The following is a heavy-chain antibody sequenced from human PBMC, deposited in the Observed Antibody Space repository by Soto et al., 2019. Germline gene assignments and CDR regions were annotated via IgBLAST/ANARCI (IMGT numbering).Heavy chain of an antibody. CDR3: ARVVVVPAAHRYYYYYGMDV. Sequence: SQTLSLTCAISGDSVSSNSAAWNWIRQSPSRGLEWLGRTYYRSKWYNDYAVSVKSRITINPDTSKNQFSLQLNSVTPEDTAVYYCARVVVVPAAHRYYYYYGMDVWGQGTTVTVSS. V-gene: IGHV6-1*01. CDR1: GDSVSSNSAA. CDR2: TYYRSKWYN. D-gene: IGHD2-2*01. J-gene: IGHJ6*02.